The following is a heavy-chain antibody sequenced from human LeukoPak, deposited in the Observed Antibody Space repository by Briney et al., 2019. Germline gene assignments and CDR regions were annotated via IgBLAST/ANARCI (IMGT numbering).Heavy chain of an antibody. Sequence: GASVKVSCKASGYTFTSYGISWVRQAPGQGLEWMGWISAYNGNTNYAQKLQGRVTMTTDTSTSTAYMELRSLRSEDTAVYYCARARITIFDYYYGMDVWGQGTTVTVSS. CDR2: ISAYNGNT. J-gene: IGHJ6*02. CDR3: ARARITIFDYYYGMDV. D-gene: IGHD3-9*01. V-gene: IGHV1-18*01. CDR1: GYTFTSYG.